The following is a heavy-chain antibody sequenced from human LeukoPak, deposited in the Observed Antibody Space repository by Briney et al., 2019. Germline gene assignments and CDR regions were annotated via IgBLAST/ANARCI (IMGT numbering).Heavy chain of an antibody. CDR1: GGSISSGSYS. D-gene: IGHD1-14*01. CDR2: ISYSGGT. CDR3: ARVGTADAFDI. V-gene: IGHV4-61*01. J-gene: IGHJ3*02. Sequence: PSETLSLTCTVSGGSISSGSYSWSWIRQPPGKGLERIGYISYSGGTNYNPSLKSRLTISVDTSKNQFSLKLNSVTAADTAVYYCARVGTADAFDIWGQGTMVTVSS.